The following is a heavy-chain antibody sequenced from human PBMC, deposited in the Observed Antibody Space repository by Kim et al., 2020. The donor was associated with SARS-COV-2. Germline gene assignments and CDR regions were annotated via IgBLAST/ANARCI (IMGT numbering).Heavy chain of an antibody. CDR3: ARGRGRRYSSSWYRSDY. D-gene: IGHD6-13*01. CDR1: GYTFTSYD. CDR2: MSPNSGNT. V-gene: IGHV1-8*01. Sequence: ASVKVSCKASGYTFTSYDINWVRQATGQGLEWMGWMSPNSGNTGYAQKFQGRVTMTRNTSISTAYMELSSLRSEDTAVYYCARGRGRRYSSSWYRSDYWGQGTLVTVSS. J-gene: IGHJ4*02.